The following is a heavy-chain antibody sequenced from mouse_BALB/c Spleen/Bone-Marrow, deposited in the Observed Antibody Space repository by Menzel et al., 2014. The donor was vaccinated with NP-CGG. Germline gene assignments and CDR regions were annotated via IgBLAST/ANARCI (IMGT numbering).Heavy chain of an antibody. CDR2: IDPANGNT. J-gene: IGHJ2*01. Sequence: VRLKQSGAELVKPGASVKLSCTASGFNIKDTYMHWVKQRPEQGLEWIGRIDPANGNTKYDPKFQGKATITADTSSNTAYLQLSSLTSEDTAVYYCALYYDYDVGYWGQGTTLTVFS. CDR1: GFNIKDTY. D-gene: IGHD2-4*01. CDR3: ALYYDYDVGY. V-gene: IGHV14-3*02.